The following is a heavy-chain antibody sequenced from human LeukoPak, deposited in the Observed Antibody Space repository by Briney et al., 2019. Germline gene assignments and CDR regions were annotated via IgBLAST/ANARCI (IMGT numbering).Heavy chain of an antibody. V-gene: IGHV3-74*01. CDR2: INGDGSGT. Sequence: GGSLRLSCAASGFTFSSYWMHWVRQAPGKGLVWVSRINGDGSGTTYADSVKGRFTISRDNAKSTLYLQMNSLRAEDTAVYYCASSTQISKYADYWGQGALVTVSS. D-gene: IGHD2-2*01. CDR1: GFTFSSYW. J-gene: IGHJ4*02. CDR3: ASSTQISKYADY.